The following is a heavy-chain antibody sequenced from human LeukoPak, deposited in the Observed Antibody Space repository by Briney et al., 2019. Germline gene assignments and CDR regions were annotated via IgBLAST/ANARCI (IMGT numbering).Heavy chain of an antibody. Sequence: ASVKVSCKPSGYTFTRYFMHWVRQAPGQGLEWMGWINPNNGDTKYAQKCQGRVTMTRDTSINTAYMDLSRLTSDDTAVYFCAREKWELRDLDYWGQGTLVTVSS. V-gene: IGHV1-2*02. CDR2: INPNNGDT. CDR1: GYTFTRYF. D-gene: IGHD1-26*01. J-gene: IGHJ4*02. CDR3: AREKWELRDLDY.